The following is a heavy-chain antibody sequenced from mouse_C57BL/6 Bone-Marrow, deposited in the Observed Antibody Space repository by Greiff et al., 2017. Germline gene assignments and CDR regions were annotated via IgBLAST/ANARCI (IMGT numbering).Heavy chain of an antibody. Sequence: VQLQQPGAELVMPGASVKLSCKASGYTFTSYWMHWVKQRPGQGLEWIGEIDPSDSYTNYNQKFKGKSTLTVDKSSSTAYMQLSSLTSESSAVYYCARERNYYGSSYGWCFDVWGTGTTVTVSS. D-gene: IGHD1-1*01. CDR2: IDPSDSYT. J-gene: IGHJ1*03. CDR3: ARERNYYGSSYGWCFDV. CDR1: GYTFTSYW. V-gene: IGHV1-69*01.